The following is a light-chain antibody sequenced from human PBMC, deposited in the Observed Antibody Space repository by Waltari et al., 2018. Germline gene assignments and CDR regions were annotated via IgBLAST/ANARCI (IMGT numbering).Light chain of an antibody. CDR2: GPS. CDR1: QSVSSH. Sequence: EIVMTQSPATLSVSPGERATLSCRASQSVSSHLACYQQKPGQAPRRLSYGPSTRATGIPATFSGSGSGTEFTLTISSLQSEDFAVYYCQQYNNWPLYTFGQGTKLEIK. V-gene: IGKV3-15*01. J-gene: IGKJ2*01. CDR3: QQYNNWPLYT.